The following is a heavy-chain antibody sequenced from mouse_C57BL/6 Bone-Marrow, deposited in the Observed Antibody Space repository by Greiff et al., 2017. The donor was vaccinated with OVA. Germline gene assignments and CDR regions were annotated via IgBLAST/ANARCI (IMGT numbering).Heavy chain of an antibody. J-gene: IGHJ3*01. Sequence: QVQLQQPGAELVKPGASVKVSCKASGYTFTSYWMHWVKQRPGQGLEWIGRIHPSDSDTNYNPKFKGKATLTVDKSSSTAYLQLSSLTSEDSAVYYCAIEGDYDVWFAYWGQGTLVTVSA. D-gene: IGHD2-4*01. CDR3: AIEGDYDVWFAY. CDR2: IHPSDSDT. V-gene: IGHV1-74*01. CDR1: GYTFTSYW.